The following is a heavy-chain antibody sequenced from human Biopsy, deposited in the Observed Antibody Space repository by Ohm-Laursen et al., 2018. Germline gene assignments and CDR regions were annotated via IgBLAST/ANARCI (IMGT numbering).Heavy chain of an antibody. D-gene: IGHD4-17*01. V-gene: IGHV1-69*13. Sequence: GASVKVSCKASGAIFSNYAITWVRQAPGQGLEWMGGIIPLFGAPNYAQKFQGRLTITADESKSTTYMELSSLRSEDTAVYYCARLAQIYGDSPFDPWGQETLVTVSS. CDR2: IIPLFGAP. CDR3: ARLAQIYGDSPFDP. J-gene: IGHJ5*02. CDR1: GAIFSNYA.